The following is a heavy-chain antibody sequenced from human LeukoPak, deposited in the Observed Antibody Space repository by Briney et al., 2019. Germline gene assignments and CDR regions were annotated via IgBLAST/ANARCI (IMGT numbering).Heavy chain of an antibody. D-gene: IGHD2-15*01. V-gene: IGHV1-3*01. CDR2: LNPVNGNT. Sequence: ASVKVPCEASEDIFSAYAIHWVRQAPGQRLEWMGWLNPVNGNTQYSQKFQDRVTITRDTSATTAYMELSSLRPEDTALYYCASFCSGGSCYRTYWGRGTLVTVSS. J-gene: IGHJ4*02. CDR3: ASFCSGGSCYRTY. CDR1: EDIFSAYA.